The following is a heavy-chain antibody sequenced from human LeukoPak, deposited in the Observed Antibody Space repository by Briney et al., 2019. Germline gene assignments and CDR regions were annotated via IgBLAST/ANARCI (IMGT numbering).Heavy chain of an antibody. CDR3: ARDLVVVAAATSFDY. J-gene: IGHJ4*02. Sequence: PSETLSLTCTVSGGSISSNTYYWGWIRQPPGRGLEWIGSIHYSGSTYYNPSLKSRVTVSLDTSKNQFSLKLTSVTAADTAVYYCARDLVVVAAATSFDYWGQGTLVTVSS. D-gene: IGHD2-15*01. V-gene: IGHV4-39*07. CDR2: IHYSGST. CDR1: GGSISSNTYY.